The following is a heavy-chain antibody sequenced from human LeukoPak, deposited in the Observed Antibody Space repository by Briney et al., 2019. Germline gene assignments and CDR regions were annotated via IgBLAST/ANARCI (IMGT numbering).Heavy chain of an antibody. CDR3: ARGRVYSGSYFFDY. J-gene: IGHJ4*02. CDR1: GGSISSYY. CDR2: IYYSGST. V-gene: IGHV4-59*08. Sequence: PSETLSLTCTVSGGSISSYYWSWIRQPPGKGLEWIRYIYYSGSTNYNPSLKSRVTISVDTSKNQFSLKLSSVTAADTAVYYCARGRVYSGSYFFDYWGQGTLVTVSS. D-gene: IGHD1-26*01.